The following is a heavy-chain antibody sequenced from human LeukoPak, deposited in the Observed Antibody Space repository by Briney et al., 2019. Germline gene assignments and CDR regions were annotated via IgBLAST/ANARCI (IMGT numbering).Heavy chain of an antibody. V-gene: IGHV1-69*01. CDR2: IIPIFGTT. J-gene: IGHJ6*03. Sequence: SVKVSCKASGGTFISYAISWVRQAPGQGLEWMGGIIPIFGTTNYAQKFQGRVTITADESTSTAYMELSSLRSDDTAVYYCARDAYYYDSSGYYYYYYYMDVWGKGTTVTISS. CDR3: ARDAYYYDSSGYYYYYYYMDV. CDR1: GGTFISYA. D-gene: IGHD3-22*01.